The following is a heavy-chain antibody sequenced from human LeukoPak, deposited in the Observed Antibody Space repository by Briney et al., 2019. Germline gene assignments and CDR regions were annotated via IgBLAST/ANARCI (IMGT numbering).Heavy chain of an antibody. CDR2: MNIKSGYT. D-gene: IGHD1-26*01. CDR1: VYSFTTYD. J-gene: IGHJ4*02. V-gene: IGHV1-8*03. CDR3: ARVAGSIDY. Sequence: ASVTVSFTSSVYSFTTYDINWVRQAPGQGLEWMECMNIKSGYTGYAPKFQGRVTITRDTSTSTVYIALSSLRSEDTAVYYCARVAGSIDYWGQGPLATVS.